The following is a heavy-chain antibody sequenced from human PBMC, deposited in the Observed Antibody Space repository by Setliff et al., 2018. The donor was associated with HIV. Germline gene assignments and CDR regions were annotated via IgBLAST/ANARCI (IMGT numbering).Heavy chain of an antibody. V-gene: IGHV4-38-2*02. CDR3: ARETIRSGHPSEAGFDF. Sequence: SETLSLTCTVSAYSIRNGYYWGWIRQSPGKGLEWIGTLYYDGNTYCNPSLKSRVTMSVDTSKNQFSLNLNSVTAADTAVYYCARETIRSGHPSEAGFDFWGQGALVTVS. D-gene: IGHD6-19*01. CDR2: LYYDGNT. J-gene: IGHJ4*02. CDR1: AYSIRNGYY.